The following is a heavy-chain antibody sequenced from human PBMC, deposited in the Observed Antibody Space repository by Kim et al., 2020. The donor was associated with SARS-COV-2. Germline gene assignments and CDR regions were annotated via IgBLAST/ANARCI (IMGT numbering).Heavy chain of an antibody. V-gene: IGHV1-2*02. CDR3: ARVKGGSYFDAFDI. CDR1: GYTFTGYY. CDR2: INPNSGGT. D-gene: IGHD1-26*01. J-gene: IGHJ3*02. Sequence: ASVKVSCKASGYTFTGYYMHWVRQAPGQGLEWMGWINPNSGGTNYAQKFQGRVTMTRDTSISTAYMELSRLRSDDTAVYYCARVKGGSYFDAFDIWGQGTMVTVSS.